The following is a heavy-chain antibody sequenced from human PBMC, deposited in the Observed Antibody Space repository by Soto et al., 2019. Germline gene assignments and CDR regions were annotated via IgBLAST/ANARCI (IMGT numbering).Heavy chain of an antibody. J-gene: IGHJ6*02. CDR1: GFTFSSYD. Sequence: EVQLVESGGGLVQPGGSLRLSCAASGFTFSSYDMHWVRQATGKGLEWVSVIGTAGDTYYPGSVKGRFTISRENAKNSLYLQMNSLRAEDTAVYYCARDMRYCSCNSCYSGGMDVWGQGTTVTLSS. V-gene: IGHV3-13*01. CDR2: IGTAGDT. D-gene: IGHD2-15*01. CDR3: ARDMRYCSCNSCYSGGMDV.